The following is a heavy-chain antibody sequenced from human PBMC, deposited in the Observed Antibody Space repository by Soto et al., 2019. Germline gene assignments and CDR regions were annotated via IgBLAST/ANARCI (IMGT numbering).Heavy chain of an antibody. CDR1: GFTVSNNY. D-gene: IGHD6-25*01. CDR3: ATQRGGGGY. CDR2: IYSGGYT. J-gene: IGHJ4*02. V-gene: IGHV3-53*01. Sequence: EVQLVESGGGLIQPGGSLRLSCAVSGFTVSNNYMSWVRQAPGKGLEGVSVIYSGGYTAYGDSVKGRFTISRDNSKNKPILQRNSRGAGAPGGYYGATQRGGGGYWGQGTLVTVSS.